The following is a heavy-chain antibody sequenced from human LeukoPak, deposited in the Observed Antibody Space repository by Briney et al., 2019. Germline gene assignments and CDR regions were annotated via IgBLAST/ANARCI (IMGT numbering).Heavy chain of an antibody. CDR1: GFAFDEHG. CDR2: INWSGGST. J-gene: IGHJ4*02. Sequence: GGSLRLSCTASGFAFDEHGMGWVRQVPGKGLEWVSGINWSGGSTGYADPLRGRFTISRDNAKNSLYLQMDGLRAEDTALYYCARAPITSPFYFDYWGQGTLVTVSS. CDR3: ARAPITSPFYFDY. D-gene: IGHD2-2*01. V-gene: IGHV3-20*04.